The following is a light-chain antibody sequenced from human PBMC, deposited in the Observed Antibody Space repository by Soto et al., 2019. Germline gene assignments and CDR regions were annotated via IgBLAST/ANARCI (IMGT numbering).Light chain of an antibody. V-gene: IGKV3-20*01. CDR3: QQYGSLPG. CDR2: GAS. CDR1: QSVSSNY. Sequence: EIVLTQSPGTLSLSPGERATLSCRASQSVSSNYLAWYQQTPGQTPRLLIYGASSRATGIPDSFSGSGSGTDFTLTISRLEPEDFAVYYCQQYGSLPGFGQGTRLDIK. J-gene: IGKJ5*01.